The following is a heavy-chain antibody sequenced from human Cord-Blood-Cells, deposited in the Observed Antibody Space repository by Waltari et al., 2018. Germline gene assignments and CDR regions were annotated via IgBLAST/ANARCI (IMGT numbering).Heavy chain of an antibody. Sequence: QVQLQQWGAGLLKPSETLSLTCAVYGGSFSGCYWSWIRQPPGKGLEWIGEINHSGSTNYNPSLKSRVTISVDTSKNQFSLKLSSVTAADTAVYYCARISKGMFDYWGQGTLVTVSS. J-gene: IGHJ4*02. CDR2: INHSGST. CDR3: ARISKGMFDY. CDR1: GGSFSGCY. V-gene: IGHV4-34*01.